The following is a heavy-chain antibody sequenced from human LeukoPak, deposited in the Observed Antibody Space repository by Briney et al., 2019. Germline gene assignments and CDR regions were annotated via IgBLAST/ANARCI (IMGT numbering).Heavy chain of an antibody. J-gene: IGHJ4*02. Sequence: SETLSLTCTVSGGSISSYYWSWIRQPPGKGLEWIGYIYYSGSTNYNPSLKSRVTMSVDTSKNQFSLKLSSVTAADTAVYYCARRRFDYGGNSDYFDYWGQGTLVTVSS. V-gene: IGHV4-59*12. CDR3: ARRRFDYGGNSDYFDY. D-gene: IGHD4-23*01. CDR2: IYYSGST. CDR1: GGSISSYY.